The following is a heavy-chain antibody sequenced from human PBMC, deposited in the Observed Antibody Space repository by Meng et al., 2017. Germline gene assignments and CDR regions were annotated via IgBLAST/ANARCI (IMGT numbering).Heavy chain of an antibody. CDR3: ARDRGAVAGTNFDY. J-gene: IGHJ4*02. D-gene: IGHD6-19*01. CDR2: INHSGST. V-gene: IGHV4-34*01. CDR1: GGSFSGYY. Sequence: QVQLQQCGAGLLKPSETLSLTCAGYGGSFSGYYWSWIRQPPGKGLEWIGEINHSGSTNYNPSLKSRVTISVDTSKNQFSLKLSSVTTADTAVYYCARDRGAVAGTNFDYWGQGTLVTVSS.